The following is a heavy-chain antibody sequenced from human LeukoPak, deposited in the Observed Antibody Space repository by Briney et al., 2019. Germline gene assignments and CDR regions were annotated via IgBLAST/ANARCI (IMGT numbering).Heavy chain of an antibody. D-gene: IGHD5-18*01. V-gene: IGHV3-74*01. CDR1: GSTFSSYW. J-gene: IGHJ6*03. Sequence: GGSLRLSCAASGSTFSSYWMHWVRQAPGKGLVWVSRINSDGSSTSYADSVKGRFTISRDNAKNTLYLQMNSLRAEDTAVYYCARASPPWIQLWFDYYYYMDVWGKGTTVTISS. CDR2: INSDGSST. CDR3: ARASPPWIQLWFDYYYYMDV.